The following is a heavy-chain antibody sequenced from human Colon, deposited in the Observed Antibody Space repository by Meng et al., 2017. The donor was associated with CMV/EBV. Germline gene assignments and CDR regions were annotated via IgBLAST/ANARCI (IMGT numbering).Heavy chain of an antibody. J-gene: IGHJ4*02. CDR3: ARHDYYRFDY. D-gene: IGHD4/OR15-4a*01. CDR2: VEGNRKQK. CDR1: EFMYNNDW. Sequence: YGFTEFMYNNDWMPGVRQARGEGLECVANVEGNRKQKHYADCVKSRFTISRNNAKNLVFLQMNDQNPEDTAVYFCARHDYYRFDYWGQGALVTVSS. V-gene: IGHV3-7*01.